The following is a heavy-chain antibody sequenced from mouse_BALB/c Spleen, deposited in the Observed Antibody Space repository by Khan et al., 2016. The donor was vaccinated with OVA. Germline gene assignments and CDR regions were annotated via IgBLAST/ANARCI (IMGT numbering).Heavy chain of an antibody. J-gene: IGHJ3*01. CDR2: IIYTGYT. CDR3: ARSTYRYAFVY. Sequence: EVQLQESGPSLVKPSQTLSLTCSVTGDSITTGYWNWIRKFPGNKLEYMGYIIYTGYTYYHPSLNSRISITRHTSNNQYYLQLNSVTDENTATYYCARSTYRYAFVYWGQGTLVTVSA. V-gene: IGHV3-8*02. D-gene: IGHD2-14*01. CDR1: GDSITTGY.